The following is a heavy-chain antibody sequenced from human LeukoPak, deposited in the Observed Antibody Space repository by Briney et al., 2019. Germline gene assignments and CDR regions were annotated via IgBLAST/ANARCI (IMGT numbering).Heavy chain of an antibody. Sequence: PSETLSLTCTVSGGSISSYYWSWIRQPPGKGLDWIGYIYYSGSTNYNPSLKSRVTISVDTSKNQFSLKLSSVTAADTAVYYCARGSLKITGTFDYWGQGTLVTVSS. CDR1: GGSISSYY. D-gene: IGHD4-17*01. J-gene: IGHJ4*02. CDR3: ARGSLKITGTFDY. V-gene: IGHV4-59*01. CDR2: IYYSGST.